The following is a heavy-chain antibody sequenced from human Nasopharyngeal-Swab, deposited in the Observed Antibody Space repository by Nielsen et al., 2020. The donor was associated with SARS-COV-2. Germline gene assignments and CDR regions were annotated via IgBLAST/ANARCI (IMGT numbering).Heavy chain of an antibody. CDR2: ISSSSSYI. CDR1: GFTFSSYS. D-gene: IGHD4-17*01. CDR3: AKSPNLDYGDYRYYYYYGMDV. J-gene: IGHJ6*02. V-gene: IGHV3-21*01. Sequence: GESLKISCAASGFTFSSYSMNWVRQAPGKGLEWVSSISSSSSYIYYADSVKGRFTISRDDAKNSLYLQMNSLRAEDTAVYYCAKSPNLDYGDYRYYYYYGMDVWGQGTTVTVSS.